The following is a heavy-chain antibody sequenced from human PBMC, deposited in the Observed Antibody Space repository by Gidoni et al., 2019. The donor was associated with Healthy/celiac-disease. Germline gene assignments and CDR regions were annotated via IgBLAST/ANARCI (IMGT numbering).Heavy chain of an antibody. CDR1: GFTFSNAW. D-gene: IGHD5-18*01. CDR3: TTRGYSYENYGMDV. Sequence: EVQLVESGGGLVKPGGSLRLSCASSGFTFSNAWMSWVRQAPGKGLEWVGRIKSKTDGGTTDYAAPVKGRFTISRDDSKNTLYLQMNSLKTEDTAVYYCTTRGYSYENYGMDVWGQGTTVTVSS. CDR2: IKSKTDGGTT. V-gene: IGHV3-15*01. J-gene: IGHJ6*02.